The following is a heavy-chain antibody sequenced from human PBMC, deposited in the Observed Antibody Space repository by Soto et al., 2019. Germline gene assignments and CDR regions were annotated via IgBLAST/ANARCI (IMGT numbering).Heavy chain of an antibody. CDR1: GAALNSGNYY. V-gene: IGHV4-31*03. CDR2: IYVTGAV. CDR3: ARLRIATNNYKWFDP. D-gene: IGHD2-21*01. J-gene: IGHJ5*02. Sequence: QVRLQESGPGLVKPSETLSLTCSVSGAALNSGNYYWSWIRQVPGKGLEWIGHIYVTGAVDYNPSLRARITISQDTSERQFSLSLRLVTAADTAVYYCARLRIATNNYKWFDPWGQGTLVAVSS.